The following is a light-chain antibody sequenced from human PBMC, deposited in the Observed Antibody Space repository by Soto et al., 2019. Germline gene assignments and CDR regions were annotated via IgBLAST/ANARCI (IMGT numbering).Light chain of an antibody. CDR2: QDF. V-gene: IGLV3-1*01. Sequence: SYELTQPPSVSVSPGQTASITCSGDKLGDRNTCWYQKKPGQSPVLVIYQDFKRPSGIPERFSGSNSGNTATLTISGTQAMDEADYCCQAWDSSTVVFGGGTKLTVL. CDR1: KLGDRN. J-gene: IGLJ2*01. CDR3: QAWDSSTVV.